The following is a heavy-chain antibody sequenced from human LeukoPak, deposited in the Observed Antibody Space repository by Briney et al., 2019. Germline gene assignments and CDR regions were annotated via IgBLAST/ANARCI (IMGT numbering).Heavy chain of an antibody. CDR3: AREWFGELPFDY. Sequence: SVKVSCKASGGTFSSYAISWVRQAPGQGLEWMGRIIPIFGIANYTQKFQGRVTITADKSTSTAYMELSSLRSEDTAVYYCAREWFGELPFDYWGQGTLVTVSS. CDR1: GGTFSSYA. V-gene: IGHV1-69*04. J-gene: IGHJ4*02. CDR2: IIPIFGIA. D-gene: IGHD3-10*01.